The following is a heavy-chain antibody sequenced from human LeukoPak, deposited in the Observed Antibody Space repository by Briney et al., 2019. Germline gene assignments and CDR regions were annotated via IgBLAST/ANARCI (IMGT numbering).Heavy chain of an antibody. V-gene: IGHV3-23*01. CDR3: ASSSGWYLPYGMDV. Sequence: GGSLRLSCAASGFTFSSYAMSWVRQAPGKGLEWVSAISGSGGSTYYADSVKGRFTISRDNSKNTLYLQMNSLRAEDTAVYYCASSSGWYLPYGMDVWGQGTTVTVSS. CDR2: ISGSGGST. D-gene: IGHD6-19*01. J-gene: IGHJ6*02. CDR1: GFTFSSYA.